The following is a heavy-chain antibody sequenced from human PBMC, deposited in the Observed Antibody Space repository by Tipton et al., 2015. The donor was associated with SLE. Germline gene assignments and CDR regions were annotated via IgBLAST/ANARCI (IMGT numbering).Heavy chain of an antibody. Sequence: TLSLTCTVSGGSIGSSGYYWGWIRQPPGKGLEWIGSIYYSGSTYYNPSLESRATISLDTSKSHFSLKLSSVIAADTAVYYCARHDSSSPNRPVDYWGQGTLVTVSS. CDR1: GGSIGSSGYY. J-gene: IGHJ4*02. D-gene: IGHD6-6*01. V-gene: IGHV4-39*01. CDR3: ARHDSSSPNRPVDY. CDR2: IYYSGST.